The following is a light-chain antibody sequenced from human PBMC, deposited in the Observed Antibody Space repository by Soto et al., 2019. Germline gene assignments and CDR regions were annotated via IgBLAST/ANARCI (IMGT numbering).Light chain of an antibody. CDR2: RNN. Sequence: QSALTQPPSASGTPGQRVTISCSGSSSNIGSNYVYWYQQLPGTAPKLLIYRNNQRPSGVPDRFSGSKSGTSASLAISGLRSGKEVDYPCAGWEDGLGGLELGGGPRLT. CDR3: AGWEDGLGGLE. CDR1: SSNIGSNY. J-gene: IGLJ2*01. V-gene: IGLV1-47*01.